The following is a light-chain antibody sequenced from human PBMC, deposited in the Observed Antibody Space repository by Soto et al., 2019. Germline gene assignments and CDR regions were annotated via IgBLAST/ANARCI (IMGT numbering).Light chain of an antibody. CDR2: RAS. Sequence: DIQMTQSPSTLSASVGDRVTITCRASQSISTYLAWFQMKPVKAPSLLIYRASSLESVVPSRFSGSGSGTEFTVTISNLQPDDFATYYCQQYDSYPYTFGQGTQLEIK. V-gene: IGKV1-5*03. J-gene: IGKJ2*01. CDR1: QSISTY. CDR3: QQYDSYPYT.